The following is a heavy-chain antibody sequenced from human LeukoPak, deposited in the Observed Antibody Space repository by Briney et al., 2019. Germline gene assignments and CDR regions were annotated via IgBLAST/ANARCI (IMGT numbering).Heavy chain of an antibody. J-gene: IGHJ4*02. Sequence: KTSETLSLTWFVTGXSISYYYWSWIRQPAGKGLEWIGRLYTSGSTDYNPSLKSRVTMSVDTSKNQFSLKLRSVTAADTAVYYCARGTVTTLFDYWGQGTLVTVSS. CDR3: ARGTVTTLFDY. V-gene: IGHV4-4*07. D-gene: IGHD4-17*01. CDR2: LYTSGST. CDR1: GXSISYYY.